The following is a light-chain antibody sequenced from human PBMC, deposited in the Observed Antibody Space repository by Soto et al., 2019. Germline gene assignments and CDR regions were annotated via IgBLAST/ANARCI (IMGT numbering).Light chain of an antibody. V-gene: IGLV3-21*02. CDR2: DDR. Sequence: SYELTQPPSVSVAPGQTARITCGGNNIGSKSVHWYQQKPGQAPVLVVYDDRDRPSGIPERFSGSNSGNTATLTISRVEAGDEADFYCQVWDSGSDHPGVFGGGTKVTVL. J-gene: IGLJ2*01. CDR3: QVWDSGSDHPGV. CDR1: NIGSKS.